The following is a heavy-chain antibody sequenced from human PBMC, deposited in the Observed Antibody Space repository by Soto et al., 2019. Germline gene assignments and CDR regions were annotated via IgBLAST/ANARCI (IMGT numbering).Heavy chain of an antibody. CDR2: IWYDGSNK. Sequence: GGSLRLSCAASGFTFSSYGMHWVRQAPGKGLEWVAVIWYDGSNKYYANSVKGRFTISRDNSKNTLYLQMNSLRAEDTAVYYCARGVGSGTTSVGAFDIWGQGTMVTVSS. CDR3: ARGVGSGTTSVGAFDI. J-gene: IGHJ3*02. D-gene: IGHD1-1*01. V-gene: IGHV3-33*01. CDR1: GFTFSSYG.